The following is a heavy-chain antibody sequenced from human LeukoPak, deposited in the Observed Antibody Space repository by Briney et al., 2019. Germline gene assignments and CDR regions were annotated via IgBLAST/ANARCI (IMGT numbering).Heavy chain of an antibody. Sequence: GGSLRLSCAASGFTFSHFGMHWVRQAPGKGLEWVAFIRYDGTNKYYGDSVKGRFTISRDNSENTLNLQMNSLRAEDTAVYYCVKKRVLCSSSSCFDYWGQGTLVTVSS. CDR3: VKKRVLCSSSSCFDY. CDR1: GFTFSHFG. CDR2: IRYDGTNK. D-gene: IGHD2-2*01. J-gene: IGHJ4*02. V-gene: IGHV3-30*02.